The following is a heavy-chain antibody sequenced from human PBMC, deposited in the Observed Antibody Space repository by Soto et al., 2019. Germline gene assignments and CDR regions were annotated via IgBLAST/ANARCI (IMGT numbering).Heavy chain of an antibody. D-gene: IGHD3-22*01. CDR1: GFIFSSYA. V-gene: IGHV3-48*01. CDR2: ISGSGTTI. Sequence: EVHLVESGGGLVQPGGSLRLSCAASGFIFSSYAINWVRQAPGKGLEWVSYISGSGTTIYYADSVKGRFTISRDYAKNSLYLQMNSLRPEDTAVYYCASFSRMTDGYYWGQGTLVTVSS. CDR3: ASFSRMTDGYY. J-gene: IGHJ4*02.